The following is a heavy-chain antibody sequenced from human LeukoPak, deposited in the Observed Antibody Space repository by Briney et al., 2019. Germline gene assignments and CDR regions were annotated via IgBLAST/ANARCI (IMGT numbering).Heavy chain of an antibody. D-gene: IGHD3-3*01. CDR1: GGSFSGYY. J-gene: IGHJ6*02. V-gene: IGHV4-34*01. CDR3: ARGGGYDFWSGYGYYGMDV. CDR2: INHSGST. Sequence: SETLSPTCAVYGGSFSGYYWSWIRQPPGKGLEWIGEINHSGSTNYNPSLKSRVTISVDTSKNQFSLKLSSVTAADTAVYYCARGGGYDFWSGYGYYGMDVWGQGTTVTVSS.